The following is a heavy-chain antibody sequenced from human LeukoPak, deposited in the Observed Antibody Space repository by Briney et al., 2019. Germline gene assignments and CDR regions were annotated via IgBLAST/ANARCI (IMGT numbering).Heavy chain of an antibody. V-gene: IGHV1-3*02. J-gene: IGHJ4*02. CDR2: TNGATGNT. Sequence: ASVKVSCKASGYTFTNYALHWVRQAPGQRFEWMGWTNGATGNTRCSQDFQGRLTITIDTSASTANMEMSSLTSEDTAVYYCARSPGGNARTWLDYWGQGTLVTVSS. CDR1: GYTFTNYA. CDR3: ARSPGGNARTWLDY. D-gene: IGHD4-23*01.